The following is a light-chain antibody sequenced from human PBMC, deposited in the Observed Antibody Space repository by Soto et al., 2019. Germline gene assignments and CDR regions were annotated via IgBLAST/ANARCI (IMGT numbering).Light chain of an antibody. V-gene: IGLV2-23*02. CDR1: YSDIGVYNY. J-gene: IGLJ3*02. CDR3: CSYAGSSTLV. Sequence: QSALTQPASVSGSPGQSITISCTGTYSDIGVYNYVSWYRQHPGKAPKLMIYDVSNRPSGVSNRFSGSKSGNTASLTISGLQAEDEADYYCCSYAGSSTLVFGGGTKLTVL. CDR2: DVS.